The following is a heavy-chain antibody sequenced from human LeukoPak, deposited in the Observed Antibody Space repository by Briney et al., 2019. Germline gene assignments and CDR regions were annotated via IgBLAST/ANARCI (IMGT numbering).Heavy chain of an antibody. CDR2: SNSDGSST. Sequence: GGSLRLSCAAPGFTFSSYYMHWVRQALGKGLVWVSRSNSDGSSTTYADSVKGRFTISKDNAKNTLYLQMNSLRAEDTAVYYCARIGYYDSSGYPRAFDIWAKGQWSPSLQ. CDR1: GFTFSSYY. V-gene: IGHV3-74*01. CDR3: ARIGYYDSSGYPRAFDI. D-gene: IGHD3-22*01. J-gene: IGHJ3*02.